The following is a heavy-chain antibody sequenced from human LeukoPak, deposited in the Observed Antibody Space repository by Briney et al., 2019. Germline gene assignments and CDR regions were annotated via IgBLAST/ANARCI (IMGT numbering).Heavy chain of an antibody. CDR2: ISAYNGNT. V-gene: IGHV1-18*01. D-gene: IGHD3-22*01. J-gene: IGHJ3*02. Sequence: ASVKVSCKASGYTFTSYDISWVRQAPGQGLEWMGWISAYNGNTNYAQKLQGRVTMTTDTSTSTAYMELRSLRSDDTAVYYCARDSSGRNAFDIWGQGTMVTVSS. CDR3: ARDSSGRNAFDI. CDR1: GYTFTSYD.